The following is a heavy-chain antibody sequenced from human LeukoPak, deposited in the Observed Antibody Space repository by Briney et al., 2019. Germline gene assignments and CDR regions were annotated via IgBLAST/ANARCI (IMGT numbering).Heavy chain of an antibody. CDR2: ISSSSSHI. CDR3: ARWPIAAAPPVYYFDY. J-gene: IGHJ4*02. Sequence: GGSLRLSCAASGFTFSSYNMNWVRQVPGKGLEWVSSISSSSSHIYYADSVTGRFTISRDNAKNSLYLQMNSLRAEDTAVYYCARWPIAAAPPVYYFDYWGQGTLVTVSS. D-gene: IGHD6-13*01. V-gene: IGHV3-21*01. CDR1: GFTFSSYN.